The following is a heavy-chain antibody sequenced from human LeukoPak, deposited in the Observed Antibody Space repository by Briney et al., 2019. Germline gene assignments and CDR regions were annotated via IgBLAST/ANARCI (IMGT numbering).Heavy chain of an antibody. CDR3: ARDYYDSSGYPFDY. Sequence: SETLSLTCAVYGESFSGYYWSWIRQPPGKGLEWIGEISHSGSTNYNPSLKSRVTISVDTSKNQFSLKLSFVTAADTAVYYCARDYYDSSGYPFDYWGQGTLVTVSS. V-gene: IGHV4-34*01. CDR2: ISHSGST. J-gene: IGHJ4*02. D-gene: IGHD3-22*01. CDR1: GESFSGYY.